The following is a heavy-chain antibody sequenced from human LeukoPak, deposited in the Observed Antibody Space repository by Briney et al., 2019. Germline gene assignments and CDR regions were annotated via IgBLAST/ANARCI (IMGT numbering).Heavy chain of an antibody. V-gene: IGHV3-11*01. CDR3: ARERREGIQLWPPIDY. J-gene: IGHJ4*02. CDR2: ISSSGSTI. CDR1: GFTFSDYY. D-gene: IGHD5-18*01. Sequence: KPGGSLRLSCAASGFTFSDYYMSWIRQAPGKGLEWVSYISSSGSTIYYADSVKGRFTISRDNAKNSLYLQMNSLRAEDTAVYYCARERREGIQLWPPIDYWGQGTLVTVSS.